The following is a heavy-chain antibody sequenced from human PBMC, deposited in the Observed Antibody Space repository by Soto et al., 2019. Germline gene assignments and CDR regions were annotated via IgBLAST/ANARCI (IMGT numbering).Heavy chain of an antibody. CDR1: GYTFTSYF. D-gene: IGHD2-8*01. J-gene: IGHJ4*02. CDR3: AREVYATDYFDY. CDR2: ISAYNGST. V-gene: IGHV1-18*01. Sequence: DSVNVSCKASGYTFTSYFISWVRQAPGQGLEWMGWISAYNGSTNYAQKLQGRVTMTTDTSTSTAYMELRSLRSDDTAVYYCAREVYATDYFDYWGQETLVT.